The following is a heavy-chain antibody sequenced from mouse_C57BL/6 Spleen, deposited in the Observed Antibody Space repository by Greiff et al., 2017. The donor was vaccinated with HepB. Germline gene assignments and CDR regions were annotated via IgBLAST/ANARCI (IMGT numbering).Heavy chain of an antibody. Sequence: QVQLKQPGAELVRPGSSVKLSCKASGYTFTSYWMHWVKQRPIQGLEWIGNIDPSDSETHYNQKFKDKATLTVDKSNSTAYMQLSSLTSEDSAVYYCARSNGVYYAMDYWGQGTSVTVSS. CDR2: IDPSDSET. V-gene: IGHV1-52*01. CDR1: GYTFTSYW. J-gene: IGHJ4*01. CDR3: ARSNGVYYAMDY.